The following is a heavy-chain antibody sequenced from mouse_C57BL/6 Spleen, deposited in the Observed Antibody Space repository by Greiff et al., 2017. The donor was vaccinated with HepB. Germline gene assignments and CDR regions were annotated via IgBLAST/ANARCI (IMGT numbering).Heavy chain of an antibody. D-gene: IGHD3-2*02. J-gene: IGHJ3*01. CDR1: GYTFTDYY. V-gene: IGHV1-26*01. CDR3: ARMSLDSSGYWFAY. Sequence: EVKLQQSGPELVKPGASVKISCKASGYTFTDYYMNWVKQSHGKSLEWIGDINPNNGGTSYNQKFKGKATLTVDKSSSTAYMELRSLTSEDSAVYYCARMSLDSSGYWFAYWGQGTLVTVSA. CDR2: INPNNGGT.